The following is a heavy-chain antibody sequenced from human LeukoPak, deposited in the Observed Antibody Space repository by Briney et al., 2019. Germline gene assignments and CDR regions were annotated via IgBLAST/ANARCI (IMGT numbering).Heavy chain of an antibody. J-gene: IGHJ4*02. D-gene: IGHD3-3*01. CDR3: ARLAAITIFGVVPAPIFDY. CDR2: INHSGST. V-gene: IGHV4-34*01. Sequence: SETLSLTCAVYGGSFSGYYWSWIRQPPGKGLEWIGEINHSGSTNYNPSLKSRVTISVDTSKNQFSLKLSSVTAADTAVYYCARLAAITIFGVVPAPIFDYWGQGTLVTVSS. CDR1: GGSFSGYY.